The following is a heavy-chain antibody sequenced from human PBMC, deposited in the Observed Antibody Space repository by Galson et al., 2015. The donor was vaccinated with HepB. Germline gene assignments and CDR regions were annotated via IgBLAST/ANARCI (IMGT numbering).Heavy chain of an antibody. CDR1: GYSFTNYW. CDR2: IYPSDSDI. V-gene: IGHV5-51*01. Sequence: QSGAEVIKPGDFLKISCKGSGYSFTNYWIGWVRQMPGKGLEWMGIIYPSDSDIKYSPSFQGQVTISADTSISTAYLQWRSLKASDTAMYYCARLDGVVRSPLDPWGQGTLVTVSS. D-gene: IGHD2-15*01. J-gene: IGHJ5*02. CDR3: ARLDGVVRSPLDP.